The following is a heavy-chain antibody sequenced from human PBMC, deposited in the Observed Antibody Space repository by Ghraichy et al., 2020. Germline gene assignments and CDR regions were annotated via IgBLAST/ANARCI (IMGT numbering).Heavy chain of an antibody. CDR3: ARDIKSSSWSYYYYAMDV. J-gene: IGHJ6*02. D-gene: IGHD6-13*01. CDR2: ISYDGISK. CDR1: RFSFSVYS. V-gene: IGHV3-30-3*01. Sequence: GGSLRLSCAASRFSFSVYSMHWVRQAPGKGLEWVAVISYDGISKYYADSVKGRFTISRDNSKNTLFLQMNSLRAEDTAVYYCARDIKSSSWSYYYYAMDVWGQGTTVTVSS.